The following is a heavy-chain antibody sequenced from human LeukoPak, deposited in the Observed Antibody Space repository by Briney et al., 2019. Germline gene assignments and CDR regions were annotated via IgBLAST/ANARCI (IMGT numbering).Heavy chain of an antibody. V-gene: IGHV3-74*01. CDR2: INSDGSWT. CDR1: GNYW. J-gene: IGHJ4*02. CDR3: AKDLRPYYYVSDY. D-gene: IGHD3-10*02. Sequence: GGSLRLSCAASGNYWMHWVRQVPGKGLVWVSHINSDGSWTSYADSVKGRFTISRDNSKNTLYLQMNSLRAEDTAVYYCAKDLRPYYYVSDYWGQGTLVTVSS.